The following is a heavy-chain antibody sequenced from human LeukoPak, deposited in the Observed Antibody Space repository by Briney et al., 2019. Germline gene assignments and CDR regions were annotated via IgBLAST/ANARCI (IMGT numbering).Heavy chain of an antibody. J-gene: IGHJ4*02. CDR1: GFTVSSNY. D-gene: IGHD2/OR15-2a*01. V-gene: IGHV3-53*01. CDR3: AKDQYRDYFRGADY. CDR2: IYSGGST. Sequence: QTGGSLRLSCAASGFTVSSNYMSWVRQAPGKGLEWVSVIYSGGSTYYADSVKGRFTISRDNSKNTLYLQMNSLRAEDTAVYYCAKDQYRDYFRGADYWGQGTLVTVSS.